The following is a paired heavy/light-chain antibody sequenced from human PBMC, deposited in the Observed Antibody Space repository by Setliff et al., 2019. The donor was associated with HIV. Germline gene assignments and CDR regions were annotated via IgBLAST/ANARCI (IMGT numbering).Heavy chain of an antibody. CDR2: MYPGGTT. J-gene: IGHJ3*02. V-gene: IGHV3-53*01. CDR3: ARDPGSFVGSAFDI. D-gene: IGHD1-26*01. CDR1: GFNVNDNY. Sequence: EVQMVESGGGLIQPGGSLRLSCAASGFNVNDNYMSWVRQAPGKGLEWLSFMYPGGTTYYADSVKGRFTISRDNSKNTLFLQMNNLRAEDTGVYYCARDPGSFVGSAFDIWGQGAMVTVSS.
Light chain of an antibody. J-gene: IGLJ2*01. Sequence: QSVLTQPPSVSGAPGQRVTISCTGSSSNIGAGYDVHWYQQLPGTAPKLLIYGNYNRPSGVPDRFSGSKSDTSASLAITGLQSEDEADYYCQSYDSSLTVVFGGGTKLTVL. CDR1: SSNIGAGYD. V-gene: IGLV1-40*01. CDR3: QSYDSSLTVV. CDR2: GNY.